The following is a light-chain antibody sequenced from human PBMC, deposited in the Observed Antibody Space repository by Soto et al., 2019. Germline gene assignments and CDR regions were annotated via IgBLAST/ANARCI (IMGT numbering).Light chain of an antibody. V-gene: IGKV3-20*01. Sequence: EVVMTQSPATLSVSPGEGATLSCRASQGIGDTLAWYQHKPGQTPRLLIYDTSSRATGIPDRFSGSGSGTDFTLTISRLEPEDFAVYHCQQYDSSPRTFGQGTKVDIK. CDR2: DTS. CDR1: QGIGDT. J-gene: IGKJ1*01. CDR3: QQYDSSPRT.